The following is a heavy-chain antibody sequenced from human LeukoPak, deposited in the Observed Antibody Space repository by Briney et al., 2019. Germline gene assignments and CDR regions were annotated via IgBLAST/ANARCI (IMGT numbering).Heavy chain of an antibody. J-gene: IGHJ4*02. CDR3: ANGGSMAHEKIHN. CDR1: GFTVSSNL. CDR2: SYSAGAT. V-gene: IGHV3-53*01. D-gene: IGHD2/OR15-2a*01. Sequence: GGSLRLSCAASGFTVSSNLMTWVRQSPGRGLEWLSSSYSAGATYYADSVKGRFTISRDHSKNTLYLQMNSLRAEDTAVYHCANGGSMAHEKIHNWGQGTLVTVSS.